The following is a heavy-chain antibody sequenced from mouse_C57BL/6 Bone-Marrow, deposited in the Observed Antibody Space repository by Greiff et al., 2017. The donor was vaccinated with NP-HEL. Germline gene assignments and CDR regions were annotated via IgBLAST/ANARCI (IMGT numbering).Heavy chain of an antibody. J-gene: IGHJ4*01. CDR1: GYTFTDYY. CDR2: INPNNGGN. D-gene: IGHD2-5*01. CDR3: ARSGSKGYAMDY. Sequence: EVQLQQSGPELVKPGASVKISCKASGYTFTDYYMNWVKQSHGKSLEWIGDINPNNGGNSYNQKFKGKATLTVDTSSSTAYMELRSLTSEDSAVYYWARSGSKGYAMDYWGQGTSVTVSS. V-gene: IGHV1-26*01.